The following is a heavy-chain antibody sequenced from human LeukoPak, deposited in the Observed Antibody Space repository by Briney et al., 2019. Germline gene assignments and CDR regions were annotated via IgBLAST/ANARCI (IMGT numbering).Heavy chain of an antibody. D-gene: IGHD6-13*01. J-gene: IGHJ3*02. V-gene: IGHV3-23*01. CDR2: ISGSGGST. Sequence: GGSLRLSCAAAGFTFSSYAMSWVRQAPGKGLEWVSAISGSGGSTYYADSVKGRFTISRDNSKNALYLQMNSLRAEDTAEYYCAKLQPLIAAAGAHDAFDIWGQGTMVTVSS. CDR1: GFTFSSYA. CDR3: AKLQPLIAAAGAHDAFDI.